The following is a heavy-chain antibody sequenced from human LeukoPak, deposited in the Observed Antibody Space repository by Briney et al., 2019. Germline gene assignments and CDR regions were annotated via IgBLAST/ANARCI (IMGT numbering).Heavy chain of an antibody. J-gene: IGHJ4*02. CDR3: VAGYCGSANCYAFDY. CDR1: GFTFSNYW. D-gene: IGHD2-2*01. V-gene: IGHV3-7*01. CDR2: IKPDGSEK. Sequence: GGSLRLSCAASGFTFSNYWMSWFRQAPGKGLEWVANIKPDGSEKYYVDSVKGRFTFSRDNAKNSLYLQMNSLRAEDTAVYYCVAGYCGSANCYAFDYWGQGTLVTVSS.